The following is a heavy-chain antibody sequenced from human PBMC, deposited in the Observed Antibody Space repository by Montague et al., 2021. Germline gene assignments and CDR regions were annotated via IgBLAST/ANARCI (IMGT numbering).Heavy chain of an antibody. D-gene: IGHD5-24*01. J-gene: IGHJ4*02. Sequence: SETLSLTCTVSGGSISSSSYYWGWIRQPPGRGLEWIGRIYYSGSTYYNPSLKSRVTISVDTSKNQFSLKLSSVTAADTAVYYCASSLRGRWLQSYFDYWGQGTLVTVSS. V-gene: IGHV4-39*01. CDR3: ASSLRGRWLQSYFDY. CDR1: GGSISSSSYY. CDR2: IYYSGST.